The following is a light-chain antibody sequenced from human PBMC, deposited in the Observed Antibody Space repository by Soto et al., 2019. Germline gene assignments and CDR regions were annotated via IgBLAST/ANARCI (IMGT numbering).Light chain of an antibody. J-gene: IGKJ5*01. CDR2: DAS. V-gene: IGKV1-33*01. CDR1: QSISSY. CDR3: QKYDDPPIT. Sequence: IQMIQSPSPLFGSVGAGVPITCRSSQSISSYLNWYQKKPGKAHKLLIYDASNLHPGVPSRFRGSGSGTEFSFNIPSLQPEDVATYYCQKYDDPPITFGQGTRLEIK.